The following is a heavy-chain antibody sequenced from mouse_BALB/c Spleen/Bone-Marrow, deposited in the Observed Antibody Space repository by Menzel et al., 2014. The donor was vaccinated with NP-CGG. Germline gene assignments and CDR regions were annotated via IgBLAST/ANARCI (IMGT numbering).Heavy chain of an antibody. CDR3: ASYVYGYYFDY. D-gene: IGHD2-2*01. CDR2: IDPANGNT. V-gene: IGHV14-3*02. J-gene: IGHJ2*01. Sequence: VQLKDSAAELVKPGVSVKLSCTASRFNIKDTHMHWVKQRPEQGLAWIGSIDPANGNTKYDPKFQGKASITADTSSSTAYLQLSSLTSEDTAVYYCASYVYGYYFDYWGQGTTLTVSS. CDR1: RFNIKDTH.